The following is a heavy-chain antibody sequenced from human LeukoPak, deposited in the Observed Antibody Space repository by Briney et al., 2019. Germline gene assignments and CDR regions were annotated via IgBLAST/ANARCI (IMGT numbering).Heavy chain of an antibody. V-gene: IGHV4-30-4*07. D-gene: IGHD1-26*01. J-gene: IGHJ4*02. Sequence: SETLSLTCGVSGDSISSDGHSWSWIRQPPGKRLEWVGYIYHSGAAYHNPSLKSRLALSVDTSNNQFSLRLRSVTAADTAVYYCVRGVGGEYFYFDRWGQGALVTVSS. CDR3: VRGVGGEYFYFDR. CDR2: IYHSGAA. CDR1: GDSISSDGHS.